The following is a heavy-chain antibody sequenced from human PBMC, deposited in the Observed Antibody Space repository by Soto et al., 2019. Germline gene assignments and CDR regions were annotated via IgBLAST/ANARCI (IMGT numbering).Heavy chain of an antibody. CDR3: VALRSRWFSPSYYYYGMDV. D-gene: IGHD6-19*01. CDR1: GGSFSGYY. Sequence: SETLSLTCAVYGGSFSGYYWSWIRQPPGKGLEWIGEINHSGSTNYNPSLKSRVTISVDTSKNQFSLKLSSVTAADTAVYYCVALRSRWFSPSYYYYGMDVWGQGTTVTVSS. J-gene: IGHJ6*02. CDR2: INHSGST. V-gene: IGHV4-34*01.